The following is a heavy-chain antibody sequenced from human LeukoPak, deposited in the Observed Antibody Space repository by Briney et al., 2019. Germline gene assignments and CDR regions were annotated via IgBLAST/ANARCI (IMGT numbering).Heavy chain of an antibody. V-gene: IGHV4-61*02. CDR2: IYTSGST. Sequence: PSETLSLTCTVSGGSISSGSYYWSWIRQPAGKGLEWIGRIYTSGSTNYNPSLKSRVTIPVDTSKNQFSLKLSSVTAADTAVYYCARDWVEAYCGGDCYSVDAFDIWGQGTMVTVSS. CDR1: GGSISSGSYY. J-gene: IGHJ3*02. CDR3: ARDWVEAYCGGDCYSVDAFDI. D-gene: IGHD2-21*02.